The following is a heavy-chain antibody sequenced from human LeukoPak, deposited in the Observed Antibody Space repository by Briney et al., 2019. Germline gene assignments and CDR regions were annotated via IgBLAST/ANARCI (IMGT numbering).Heavy chain of an antibody. D-gene: IGHD6-19*01. Sequence: AQSLRLSWAASGFTLTSFYMHWDRQATEKFLEWVSAIVTAGDPYLPSTVKGRFTISRENAKNSLYLQMNSLRAGDTAVYYCARGSSGWYEDAFDIWGQGTMVTVSS. V-gene: IGHV3-13*05. CDR3: ARGSSGWYEDAFDI. CDR1: GFTLTSFY. CDR2: IVTAGDP. J-gene: IGHJ3*02.